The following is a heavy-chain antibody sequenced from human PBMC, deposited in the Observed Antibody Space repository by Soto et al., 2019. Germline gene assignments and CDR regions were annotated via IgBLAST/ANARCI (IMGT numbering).Heavy chain of an antibody. CDR1: GGTFKNYA. J-gene: IGHJ4*02. CDR3: ARASDTSGYYY. Sequence: VASVKVSCKVSGGTFKNYAISWVRQAPGQGLEWVGGILPVFDELNYAPKLQGRVTITADEVTSTAHLELGSLTSEDTAVYFCARASDTSGYYYWGQGTLVTVSS. V-gene: IGHV1-69*13. D-gene: IGHD3-22*01. CDR2: ILPVFDEL.